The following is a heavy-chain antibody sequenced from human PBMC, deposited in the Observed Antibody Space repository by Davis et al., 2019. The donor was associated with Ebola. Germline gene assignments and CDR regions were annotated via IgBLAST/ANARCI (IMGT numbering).Heavy chain of an antibody. V-gene: IGHV1-2*06. Sequence: ASVKVSCKASGYTFTGHFINWVRQAPGQGLEWMGRSNSNSGDTNYAQKFQGRVTMTRDTSISTAYMELRSLRSDDTAVYYCARVDGYTFDYWGQGTLVTVSS. D-gene: IGHD5-24*01. CDR2: SNSNSGDT. CDR3: ARVDGYTFDY. J-gene: IGHJ4*02. CDR1: GYTFTGHF.